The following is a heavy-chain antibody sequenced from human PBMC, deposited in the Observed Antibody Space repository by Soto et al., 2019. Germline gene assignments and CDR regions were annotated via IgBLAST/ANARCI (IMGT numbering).Heavy chain of an antibody. V-gene: IGHV3-23*01. Sequence: EVQLLESGGGLVQPGGSLRLSCAASGFTFSSYAMSWVRQTPGKGLEWVSAITSRGDNTYYADSVKGRFTISRDNSKNTLYLQMDTPRVDDTAVYYCAKRGGSSCLDSWGQGTLVTVSS. CDR2: ITSRGDNT. J-gene: IGHJ4*02. D-gene: IGHD6-13*01. CDR1: GFTFSSYA. CDR3: AKRGGSSCLDS.